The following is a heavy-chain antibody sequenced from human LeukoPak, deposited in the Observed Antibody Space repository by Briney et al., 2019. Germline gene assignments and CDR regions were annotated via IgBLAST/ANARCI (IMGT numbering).Heavy chain of an antibody. D-gene: IGHD3-22*01. Sequence: SVNVSCKASVGTLSRYAISWVRQPPGQGLEGMGRIIPICGKANYAQKFQGRVTITTDKSTSTAYMELSSLRSEDTAVYYCARGRREYYYDSSGYYYPHWGQGTLVAVSS. V-gene: IGHV1-69*04. J-gene: IGHJ4*02. CDR2: IIPICGKA. CDR3: ARGRREYYYDSSGYYYPH. CDR1: VGTLSRYA.